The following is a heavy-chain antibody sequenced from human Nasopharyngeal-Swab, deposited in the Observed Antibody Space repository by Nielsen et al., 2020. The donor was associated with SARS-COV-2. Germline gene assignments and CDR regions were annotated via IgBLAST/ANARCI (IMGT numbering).Heavy chain of an antibody. Sequence: GALKLSCAASGFTFRRYAMSWVRQAPGKGLEWVSGINDRGSPYHADSVKGRFTISRDNSKSTLFLQMNTLRAEDTAVYYCARDLQGNMVGKTLGYFHHWGQGTLVTVSS. CDR3: ARDLQGNMVGKTLGYFHH. CDR2: INDRGSP. D-gene: IGHD1-26*01. V-gene: IGHV3-23*01. J-gene: IGHJ1*01. CDR1: GFTFRRYA.